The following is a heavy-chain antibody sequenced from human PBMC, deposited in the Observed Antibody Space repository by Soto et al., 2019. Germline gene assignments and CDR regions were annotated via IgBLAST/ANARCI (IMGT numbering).Heavy chain of an antibody. V-gene: IGHV3-21*01. Sequence: EVQLVESGGGLVKPGGSLRLSCAASGFTFSSYSMNWVRQAPGKGLEWVSSISSSSSYIYYADSVKGRFTISRDNAKNSLYLQMNSQRAEDTAVYYCARSPGCCSSTSCSYYYYYGMDVWGQGTTVTVSS. J-gene: IGHJ6*02. CDR3: ARSPGCCSSTSCSYYYYYGMDV. D-gene: IGHD2-2*01. CDR2: ISSSSSYI. CDR1: GFTFSSYS.